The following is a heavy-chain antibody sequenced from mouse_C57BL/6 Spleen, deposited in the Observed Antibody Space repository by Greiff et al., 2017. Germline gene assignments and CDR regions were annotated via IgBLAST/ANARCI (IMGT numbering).Heavy chain of an antibody. CDR2: INPNNGGT. CDR3: ARRWGYYLYWYFDV. V-gene: IGHV1-18*01. CDR1: GYTFTDYN. Sequence: EVQLQESGPELVKPGASVKIPCKASGYTFTDYNMDWVKQSHGKSLEWIGDINPNNGGTIYNQKFKGKATLTVDKSSSTAYMELRSLTSEDTAVYYCARRWGYYLYWYFDVWGTGTTVTVSS. J-gene: IGHJ1*03. D-gene: IGHD2-3*01.